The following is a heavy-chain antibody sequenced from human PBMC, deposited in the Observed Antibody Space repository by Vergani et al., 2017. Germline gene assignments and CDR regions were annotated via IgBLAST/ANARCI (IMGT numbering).Heavy chain of an antibody. Sequence: QVQLVQSGAEVKKPGSSVKVSCKASGGTFSSYAISWVRQAPGQGLEWMGGIIPIFGTANYAQKFQGRVTITADKSTSTAYMELSSLRSEDTAVYYCARDLRYFDWSTPRPIYYMDVWGKGTTVTVSS. D-gene: IGHD3-9*01. CDR2: IIPIFGTA. CDR3: ARDLRYFDWSTPRPIYYMDV. J-gene: IGHJ6*03. V-gene: IGHV1-69*06. CDR1: GGTFSSYA.